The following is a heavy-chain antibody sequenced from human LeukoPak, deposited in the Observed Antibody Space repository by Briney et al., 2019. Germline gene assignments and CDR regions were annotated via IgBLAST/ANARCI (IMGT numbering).Heavy chain of an antibody. J-gene: IGHJ3*02. V-gene: IGHV4-39*01. D-gene: IGHD3-10*01. CDR2: IYYSGST. Sequence: SETLSLTCTVSGGSISSSSYYWGWIRQPPGKGLEWIGSIYYSGSTYYNPSLKSRVTISVDTSKNQFSLKLSSVTAAGTAVYYCARQSMVRGVTDAFDIWGQGTMVTVSS. CDR1: GGSISSSSYY. CDR3: ARQSMVRGVTDAFDI.